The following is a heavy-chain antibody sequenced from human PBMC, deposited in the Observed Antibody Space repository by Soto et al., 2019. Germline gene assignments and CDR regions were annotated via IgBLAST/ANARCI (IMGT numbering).Heavy chain of an antibody. Sequence: ASVKVSCKASGGTFSSYTISWVRQAPGQGLEWMGRIIPILGIANYAQKFQGRVTITADKSTSTAYMELSSLRSENTAVYYCAEVDDYGDGEYFQHWGQGTLVTVSS. CDR1: GGTFSSYT. D-gene: IGHD4-17*01. CDR3: AEVDDYGDGEYFQH. J-gene: IGHJ1*01. CDR2: IIPILGIA. V-gene: IGHV1-69*02.